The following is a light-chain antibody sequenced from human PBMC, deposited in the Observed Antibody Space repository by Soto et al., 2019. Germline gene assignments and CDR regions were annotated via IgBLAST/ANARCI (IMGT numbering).Light chain of an antibody. Sequence: EIVMTQSPATLSTSPGEKATISCRASHSFSGILAWYQQKPGQAPRLFIYGASTRGTGIPARLSGSGSGTEFSLAVSCLQSEDFAVYYCQQYNNWPPSTFGPRTKVDIK. J-gene: IGKJ3*01. CDR2: GAS. V-gene: IGKV3-15*01. CDR1: HSFSGI. CDR3: QQYNNWPPST.